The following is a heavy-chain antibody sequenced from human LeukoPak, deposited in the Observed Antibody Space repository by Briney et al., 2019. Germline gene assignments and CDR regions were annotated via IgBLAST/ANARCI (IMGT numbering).Heavy chain of an antibody. V-gene: IGHV3-64*03. D-gene: IGHD3/OR15-3a*01. J-gene: IGHJ4*02. CDR3: VIDSRACRTRGKDY. Sequence: GGSLRLSCSGSGFTFSTYAFHWVRPAPGKGLEYVSAISSNGYSTFYADSVKGRFTISINNSTNTLLLQVNSLRAEDTAVYYCVIDSRACRTRGKDYWGQGTLVTVSA. CDR1: GFTFSTYA. CDR2: ISSNGYST.